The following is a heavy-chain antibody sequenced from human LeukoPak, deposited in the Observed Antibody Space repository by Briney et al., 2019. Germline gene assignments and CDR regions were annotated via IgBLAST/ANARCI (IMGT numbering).Heavy chain of an antibody. J-gene: IGHJ5*02. D-gene: IGHD5-18*01. CDR2: IYYSGTT. CDR1: GGSISSSPYY. Sequence: SETLSLTCTVSGGSISSSPYYWGWIRQPPGKGLEWIGSIYYSGTTHYNPSLESRVTISVDTSKNQFSLKLASVTAADTAIYYCAKGAGGFSYYNWFDPWGQGTLVTVSS. V-gene: IGHV4-39*07. CDR3: AKGAGGFSYYNWFDP.